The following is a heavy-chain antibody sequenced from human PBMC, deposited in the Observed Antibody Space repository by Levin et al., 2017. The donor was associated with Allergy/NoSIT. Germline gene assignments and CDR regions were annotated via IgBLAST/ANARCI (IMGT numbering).Heavy chain of an antibody. D-gene: IGHD3-10*01. Sequence: GESLKISCAASGFTFSSYGMHWVRQAPGKGLEWVAVISYDGSNKYYADSVKGRFTISRDNSKNTLYLQMNSLRAEDTAVYYCAKDALPLWFGESFDYWGQGTLVTVSS. CDR2: ISYDGSNK. CDR3: AKDALPLWFGESFDY. J-gene: IGHJ4*02. CDR1: GFTFSSYG. V-gene: IGHV3-30*18.